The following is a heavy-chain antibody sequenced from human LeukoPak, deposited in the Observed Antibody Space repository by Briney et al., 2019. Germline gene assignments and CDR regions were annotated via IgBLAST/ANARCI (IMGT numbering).Heavy chain of an antibody. Sequence: SETLSLTCTVSGGSISNSDYYWGWIRQPPGKGLEWIGGVYYSGSTYYNLSLKSRVTISVDTSKNQFSLKLNSVTAADTAVYYCARDTGLLWFGIDYWGQGTLVTVSS. CDR3: ARDTGLLWFGIDY. CDR1: GGSISNSDYY. CDR2: VYYSGST. D-gene: IGHD3-10*01. J-gene: IGHJ4*02. V-gene: IGHV4-39*07.